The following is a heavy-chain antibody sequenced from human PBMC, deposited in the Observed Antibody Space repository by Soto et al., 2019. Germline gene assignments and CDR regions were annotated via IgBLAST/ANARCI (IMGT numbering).Heavy chain of an antibody. CDR2: TRNKANSYTT. D-gene: IGHD4-17*01. V-gene: IGHV3-72*01. J-gene: IGHJ3*02. CDR3: ARAGTTVANAYTFDI. Sequence: GGSLRLSCAASGFTFSDYYMDWVRQAPGKGLEWVGRTRNKANSYTTEYAASVKGRFTISRDDTKNSLYLQMNSLRTEDTAVYYCARAGTTVANAYTFDIWGQGTMVTVSS. CDR1: GFTFSDYY.